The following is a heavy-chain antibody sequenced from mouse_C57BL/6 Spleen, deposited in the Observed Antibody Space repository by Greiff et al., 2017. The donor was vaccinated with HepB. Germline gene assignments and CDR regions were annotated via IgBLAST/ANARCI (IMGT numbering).Heavy chain of an antibody. CDR1: GYTFTSYW. CDR3: ARLASRDYFDY. J-gene: IGHJ2*01. D-gene: IGHD1-1*01. V-gene: IGHV1-69*01. CDR2: IDPSDSYT. Sequence: VQLQQPGAELVMPGASVKLSCKASGYTFTSYWMHWVKQRPGQGLEWIGEIDPSDSYTNYNQKFKGKSTLTVDKSSSTAYMQLSSLTSEDSAVYYCARLASRDYFDYWGQGTTLTVSS.